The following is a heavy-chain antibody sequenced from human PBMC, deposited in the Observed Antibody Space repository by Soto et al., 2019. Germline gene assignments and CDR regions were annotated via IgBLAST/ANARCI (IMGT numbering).Heavy chain of an antibody. CDR2: ISSSGTTI. Sequence: QVQLVESGGGLVKPGGSLRLSCAASGFTFSDYYMFWMRQAPGKGLEWVSYISSSGTTIYHADSVKGRFTISRDKAKNSLFLQMNSLRAEDTAVYYCARGKSIFYGMDVWGQGTTVTVSS. CDR1: GFTFSDYY. CDR3: ARGKSIFYGMDV. J-gene: IGHJ6*02. V-gene: IGHV3-11*01. D-gene: IGHD2-15*01.